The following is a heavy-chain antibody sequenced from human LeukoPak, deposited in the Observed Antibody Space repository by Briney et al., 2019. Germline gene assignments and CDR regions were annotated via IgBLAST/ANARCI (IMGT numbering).Heavy chain of an antibody. CDR1: GFTFSSYA. J-gene: IGHJ4*02. D-gene: IGHD3-10*01. Sequence: RSGGSLRLSCAASGFTFSSYAMGWVRQAPGKGLEWVSAISGSGVTTYCADSVKGRFTISRDNSKNTLYLQMNSLRAEDTALYYCAKDRDYYLVGFFDYWGQGTLVTVSS. CDR2: ISGSGVTT. V-gene: IGHV3-23*01. CDR3: AKDRDYYLVGFFDY.